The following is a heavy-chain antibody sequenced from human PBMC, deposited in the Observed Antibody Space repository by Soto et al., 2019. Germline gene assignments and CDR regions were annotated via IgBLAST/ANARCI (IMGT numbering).Heavy chain of an antibody. Sequence: GGSLRLSCAASGFTFDDYAMHWVRQAPGKGLEWVSGISWNSGSIGYADSVKGRFTISRDNAKNSLYLQMNSLRAEDTALYYCAKGGRRYYYYMDVWGKGTTVTVSS. CDR2: ISWNSGSI. CDR3: AKGGRRYYYYMDV. CDR1: GFTFDDYA. D-gene: IGHD6-25*01. V-gene: IGHV3-9*01. J-gene: IGHJ6*03.